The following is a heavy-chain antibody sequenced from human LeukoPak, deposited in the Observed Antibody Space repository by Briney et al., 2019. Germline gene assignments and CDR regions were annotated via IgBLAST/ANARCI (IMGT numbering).Heavy chain of an antibody. CDR3: ARGVLLWFGESPHSDYFDY. CDR2: IIPIFGAA. J-gene: IGHJ4*02. D-gene: IGHD3-10*01. Sequence: SVKVSCKASGGTFSSYAISWVRQAPGQGLEWMGGIIPIFGAANYAQKFQGRATITADESTSTAYMELSSLRSEDTAVYYCARGVLLWFGESPHSDYFDYWGQGTLVTVSS. CDR1: GGTFSSYA. V-gene: IGHV1-69*13.